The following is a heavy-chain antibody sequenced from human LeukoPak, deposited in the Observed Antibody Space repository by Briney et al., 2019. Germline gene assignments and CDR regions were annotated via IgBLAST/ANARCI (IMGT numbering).Heavy chain of an antibody. Sequence: SQTLSLTCAVSGGSISSGGYSWSWIRQPPGKGLEWIGYIYHSGSTYYNPSLKSRVTISVDRSKNQFSLKLSSVTAADTAVYYCARGGYGDDAFDIWGQGTMVTVPS. CDR3: ARGGYGDDAFDI. CDR2: IYHSGST. D-gene: IGHD4-17*01. V-gene: IGHV4-30-2*01. J-gene: IGHJ3*02. CDR1: GGSISSGGYS.